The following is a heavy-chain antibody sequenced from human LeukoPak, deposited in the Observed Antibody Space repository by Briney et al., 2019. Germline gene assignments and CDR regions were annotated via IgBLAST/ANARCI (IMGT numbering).Heavy chain of an antibody. V-gene: IGHV1-18*01. D-gene: IGHD6-13*01. J-gene: IGHJ4*02. Sequence: ASVTVSCKASGYSFVGYGITWVRQAPGQGLEWMGWFNPENGNTNYAQKVQGRVTMTADTSTSTSYMELRSLRSDDTAVYYCAREHSSSWDQFDYRGQGTLVTVSS. CDR3: AREHSSSWDQFDY. CDR2: FNPENGNT. CDR1: GYSFVGYG.